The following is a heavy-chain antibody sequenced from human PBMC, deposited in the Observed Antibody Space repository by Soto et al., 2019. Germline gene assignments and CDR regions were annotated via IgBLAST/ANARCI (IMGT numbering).Heavy chain of an antibody. CDR3: ARAGRWLPAVNWDY. D-gene: IGHD1-1*01. J-gene: IGHJ4*02. CDR1: GGSIRSYY. CDR2: IYYSGST. Sequence: SETLSLTCTVSGGSIRSYYWSWIRQPPGKGLEWIGYIYYSGSTNYNPSLKSRVTISVDTSKNQFSLKLSSVTAADTAVYYCARAGRWLPAVNWDYWGQGTLVTVS. V-gene: IGHV4-59*01.